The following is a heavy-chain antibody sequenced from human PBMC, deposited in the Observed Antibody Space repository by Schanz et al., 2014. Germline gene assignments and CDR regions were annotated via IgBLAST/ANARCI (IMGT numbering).Heavy chain of an antibody. Sequence: EVQLVESGGGLIQPGGPLTLACAASGFSVTSNSMNWVRQAPGKGLEWVSVIHDRGNTYSADSVKGRFTIARDTSENTVYLQMNSLRAEDTAVYYCARDPPGPPGYGMDVWGQGTTVTVSS. CDR1: GFSVTSNS. J-gene: IGHJ6*02. CDR3: ARDPPGPPGYGMDV. V-gene: IGHV3-53*01. CDR2: IHDRGNT.